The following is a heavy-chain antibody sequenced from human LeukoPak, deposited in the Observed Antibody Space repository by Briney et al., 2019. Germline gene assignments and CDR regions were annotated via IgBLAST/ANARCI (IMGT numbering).Heavy chain of an antibody. CDR3: ARTTIFGARNWFDP. CDR2: INHSGST. D-gene: IGHD3-3*01. V-gene: IGHV4-34*01. J-gene: IGHJ5*02. CDR1: GGSFSGYY. Sequence: SETLSLTCAVYGGSFSGYYWSWIRQPPGKGLEWIGEINHSGSTNFNPSLKSRVTISVDTSKKQFSLKLSSVTAADTAVYYCARTTIFGARNWFDPWGQGTLVTVSS.